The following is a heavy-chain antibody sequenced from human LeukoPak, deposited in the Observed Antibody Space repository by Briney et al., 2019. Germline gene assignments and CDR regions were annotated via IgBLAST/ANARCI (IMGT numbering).Heavy chain of an antibody. CDR1: GFTFSSYS. CDR2: ISSSSSYI. J-gene: IGHJ4*02. V-gene: IGHV3-21*01. CDR3: ARDYDYVWGSYRYPHNFDY. D-gene: IGHD3-16*02. Sequence: GGSLRLSCAASGFTFSSYSMNWVRQAPGKGLEWVSSISSSSSYIYYAVSVKGRFTISRDNAKNSLYLQMNSLRAEDTAVYYCARDYDYVWGSYRYPHNFDYWGQGTLVTVSS.